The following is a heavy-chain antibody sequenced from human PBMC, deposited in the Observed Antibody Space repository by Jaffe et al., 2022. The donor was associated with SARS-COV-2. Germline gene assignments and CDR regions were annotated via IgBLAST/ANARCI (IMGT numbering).Heavy chain of an antibody. CDR3: ARDRRYSYGYHLNDAFDI. D-gene: IGHD5-18*01. CDR2: IIPILGIA. CDR1: GGTFSSYT. Sequence: QVQLVQSGAEVKKPGSSVKVSCKASGGTFSSYTISWVRQAPGQGLEWMGRIIPILGIANYAQKFQGRVTITADKSTSTAYMELSSLRSEDTAVYYCARDRRYSYGYHLNDAFDIWGQGTMVTVSS. V-gene: IGHV1-69*08. J-gene: IGHJ3*02.